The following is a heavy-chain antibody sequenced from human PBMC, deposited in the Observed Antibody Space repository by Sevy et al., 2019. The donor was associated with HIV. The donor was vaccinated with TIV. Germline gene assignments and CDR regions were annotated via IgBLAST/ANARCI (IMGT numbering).Heavy chain of an antibody. D-gene: IGHD3-9*01. CDR1: GYTFTSYG. CDR2: ISAYNGNT. Sequence: ASVKVSCKASGYTFTSYGISWVRQAPGQGLEWMGWISAYNGNTNYAQKLQGRVTMTTDTSTSTAYMELRSLRSDDTAVYYCARDGYYDILTDLLRGIDYYYYGMDVWGQGTTVTVSS. V-gene: IGHV1-18*01. CDR3: ARDGYYDILTDLLRGIDYYYYGMDV. J-gene: IGHJ6*02.